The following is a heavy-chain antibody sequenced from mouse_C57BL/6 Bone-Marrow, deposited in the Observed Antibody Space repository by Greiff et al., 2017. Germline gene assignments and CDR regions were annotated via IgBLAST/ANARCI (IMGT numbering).Heavy chain of an antibody. Sequence: QVQLQQSGAELVKPGASVKMSCKASGYTFTSYWITWVKQRPGQGLEWIGDIYPGSGSTNYNEKFKSKATLTVDTSSSTAYMQLSSLTSEDSAVYYCARDYGYDGYWGQRTTLTVSS. CDR2: IYPGSGST. V-gene: IGHV1-55*01. D-gene: IGHD2-2*01. CDR1: GYTFTSYW. J-gene: IGHJ2*01. CDR3: ARDYGYDGY.